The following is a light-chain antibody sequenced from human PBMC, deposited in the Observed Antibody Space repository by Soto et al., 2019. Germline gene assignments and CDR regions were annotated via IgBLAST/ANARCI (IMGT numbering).Light chain of an antibody. V-gene: IGLV1-40*01. J-gene: IGLJ1*01. CDR1: SSNIGAGYD. Sequence: QAVLTQPPSVSGAPGQRVTISCTGSSSNIGAGYDVHWYQQLPGTAPKLLIYGNSNRPSGVPDRFSGSKSGTSASLAITGLQAEDEADYYCQSYDSSLFYVFGTWTKVTVL. CDR3: QSYDSSLFYV. CDR2: GNS.